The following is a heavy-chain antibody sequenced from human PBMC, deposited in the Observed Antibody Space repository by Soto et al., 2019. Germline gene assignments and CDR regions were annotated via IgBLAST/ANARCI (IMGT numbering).Heavy chain of an antibody. Sequence: ASVKVSCKAFGGTFSSYTISWVRQAPGQGLEWMGRIIPILGIANYAQKLQGRVTMTTDTSTSTAYMELRSLRSDDTAVYYCARLSDYPYYYYYGMDVWGQGTTVTVSS. CDR2: IIPILGIA. V-gene: IGHV1-69*02. D-gene: IGHD4-17*01. CDR1: GGTFSSYT. J-gene: IGHJ6*02. CDR3: ARLSDYPYYYYYGMDV.